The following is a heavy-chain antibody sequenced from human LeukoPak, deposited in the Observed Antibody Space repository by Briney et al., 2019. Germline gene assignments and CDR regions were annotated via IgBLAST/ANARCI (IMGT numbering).Heavy chain of an antibody. CDR3: ASGRWLAYD. CDR2: INRSGST. D-gene: IGHD6-19*01. Sequence: SETLSLTCAVYGGSFSGYYWSWIRQPPGKGLEWIGEINRSGSTNYNPSLKSRVTISVDTSKNQFSLKLSSVTAADTAVYYCASGRWLAYDWGQGTLVTVSS. V-gene: IGHV4-34*01. CDR1: GGSFSGYY. J-gene: IGHJ4*02.